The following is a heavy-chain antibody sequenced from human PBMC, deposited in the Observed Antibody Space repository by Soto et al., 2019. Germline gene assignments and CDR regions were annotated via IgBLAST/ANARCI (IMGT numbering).Heavy chain of an antibody. CDR1: GGSVSSGSYY. V-gene: IGHV4-61*01. CDR3: ARDRADYYDTSGYPL. Sequence: PSETLSLTCTVSGGSVSSGSYYWSWIRQPPGKGLEWIGYIYYSGSTNYNPSLKSRVTISVDTSKNQFSLKLSSVTAADTAVYYCARDRADYYDTSGYPLWGQGTMVTVSS. D-gene: IGHD3-22*01. CDR2: IYYSGST. J-gene: IGHJ3*01.